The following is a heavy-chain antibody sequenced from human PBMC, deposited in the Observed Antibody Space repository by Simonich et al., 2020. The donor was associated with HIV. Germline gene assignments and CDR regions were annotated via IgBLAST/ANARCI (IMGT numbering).Heavy chain of an antibody. CDR1: GYTFTDWN. D-gene: IGHD1-26*01. J-gene: IGHJ3*02. Sequence: VQLVQSGAEVKKPGASVKVSCKASGYTFTDWNIHWVRQAPGQGLEWMGWINTNRGDTNYAQKFQGRVPMTRDTSISTVEMELSRLKSDDTAVYYCARDSDTTEIGLGPLKGGFDIWGQGTMVTVSS. CDR2: INTNRGDT. V-gene: IGHV1-2*02. CDR3: ARDSDTTEIGLGPLKGGFDI.